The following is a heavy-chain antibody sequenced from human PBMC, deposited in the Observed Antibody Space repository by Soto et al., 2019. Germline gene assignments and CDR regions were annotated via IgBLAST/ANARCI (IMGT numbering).Heavy chain of an antibody. CDR2: ISTGGAYM. Sequence: EVQLVKSGGGLVKAGGSLRLFCTASGFTFRNYNMNWVRQAPGKGLEWVSSISTGGAYMFYADSVKARFTISRDNAQNALFLQIDSPRAEDTAVYYCARDIASPGGDYFDSWGQGTLGTVS. CDR1: GFTFRNYN. D-gene: IGHD2-15*01. J-gene: IGHJ4*02. CDR3: ARDIASPGGDYFDS. V-gene: IGHV3-21*06.